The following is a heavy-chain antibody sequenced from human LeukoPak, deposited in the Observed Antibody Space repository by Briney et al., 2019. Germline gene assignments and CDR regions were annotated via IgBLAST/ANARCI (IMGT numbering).Heavy chain of an antibody. D-gene: IGHD3-22*01. J-gene: IGHJ4*02. CDR3: ARHGWYYDSSGYYALDFDY. V-gene: IGHV4-61*08. CDR1: GGSISSGGYY. Sequence: PSETLSLTCTVSGGSISSGGYYWSWIRQHPGKGLEWIGYIYYSGSTNYNPSLKSRVTISVDTSKNQFSLKLSSVTAADTAVCYCARHGWYYDSSGYYALDFDYWGQGTLVTVSS. CDR2: IYYSGST.